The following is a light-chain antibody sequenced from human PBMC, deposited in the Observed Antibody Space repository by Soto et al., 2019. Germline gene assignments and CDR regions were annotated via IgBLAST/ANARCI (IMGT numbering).Light chain of an antibody. CDR1: NCDVGNYNY. J-gene: IGLJ1*01. V-gene: IGLV2-8*01. CDR3: SSYAGNNPRYV. Sequence: SALTQPPSASGSPGQSVTISCTGTNCDVGNYNYVSWYQQHPGKAPKLIIYEVTERPSGVPNRFSGSKSDNTAYLTVSGLQADDEADYYCSSYAGNNPRYVFXPWTKVTVL. CDR2: EVT.